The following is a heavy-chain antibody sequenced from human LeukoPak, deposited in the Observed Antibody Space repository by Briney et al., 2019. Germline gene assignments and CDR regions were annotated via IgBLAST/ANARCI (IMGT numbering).Heavy chain of an antibody. V-gene: IGHV3-7*01. CDR1: GFTFSSYW. CDR2: IKQDGSEK. CDR3: ARDRGHHYDFWSGYPPFSSYYYMDV. J-gene: IGHJ6*03. D-gene: IGHD3-3*01. Sequence: DPGGSLRLSCAASGFTFSSYWMSWVRQAPGKGLEWVANIKQDGSEKYYVDSVKGRFTISRDNAKNSLYLQMNSLRAEDTAVYYCARDRGHHYDFWSGYPPFSSYYYMDVWGKGTTVTVSS.